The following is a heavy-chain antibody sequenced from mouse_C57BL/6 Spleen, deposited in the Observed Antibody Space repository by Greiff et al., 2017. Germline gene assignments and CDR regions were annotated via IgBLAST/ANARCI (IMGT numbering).Heavy chain of an antibody. V-gene: IGHV1-54*01. CDR2: INPGSGGT. J-gene: IGHJ3*01. CDR3: ARDADRWFAY. Sequence: QVQLQQSGAELVRPGTSVKVSCKASGYAFTNYLIEWVKQRPGQGLEWIGVINPGSGGTNYNEKFKGKATLTADKSSSTAYMQLSSLTSEDSAVYFCARDADRWFAYWGQGTLVTVSA. CDR1: GYAFTNYL.